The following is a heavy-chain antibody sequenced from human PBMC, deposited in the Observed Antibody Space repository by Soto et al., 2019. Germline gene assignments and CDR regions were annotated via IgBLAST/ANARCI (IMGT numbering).Heavy chain of an antibody. D-gene: IGHD5-18*01. CDR2: IYYSGTT. CDR1: GGSISSGDHY. Sequence: SETLSLTCTVSGGSISSGDHYWGWIRQPPGKGLEWIGYIYYSGTTYYNPSLKSRVTISVDTSENQFSLKVNSVTAADTAVYYCARALIQLWPHYYYGMDVWGQGTTVTVSS. CDR3: ARALIQLWPHYYYGMDV. J-gene: IGHJ6*02. V-gene: IGHV4-30-4*01.